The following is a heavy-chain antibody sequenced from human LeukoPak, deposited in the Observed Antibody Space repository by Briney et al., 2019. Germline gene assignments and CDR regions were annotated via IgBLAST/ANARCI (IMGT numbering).Heavy chain of an antibody. D-gene: IGHD3-10*01. Sequence: GGSLRLSCAASGFTFSSYWMHWVRQAPGKGLVWVSRINTDGSSTSYADSVKGRFTISRDNAKNTLYLQMNSLRAEDTAVYYCASHPSPYGSGSYNFDYWGQGTLVTVSS. J-gene: IGHJ4*02. CDR2: INTDGSST. CDR3: ASHPSPYGSGSYNFDY. CDR1: GFTFSSYW. V-gene: IGHV3-74*01.